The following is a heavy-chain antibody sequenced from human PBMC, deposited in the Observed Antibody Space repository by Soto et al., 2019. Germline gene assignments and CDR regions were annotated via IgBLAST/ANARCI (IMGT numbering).Heavy chain of an antibody. CDR3: ARLGLLWFGEPMGGGFDY. D-gene: IGHD3-10*01. CDR1: GGSRVSSNW. J-gene: IGHJ4*02. Sequence: PSETQSLTCTVSGGSRVSSNWLNWVRQSPGKGLEWIGEAHHSGRTNYNPSLKSRVTISVDKSKNQFSLKLSSVTAADTAVYYCARLGLLWFGEPMGGGFDYWGQGTLVTSPQ. V-gene: IGHV4-4*02. CDR2: AHHSGRT.